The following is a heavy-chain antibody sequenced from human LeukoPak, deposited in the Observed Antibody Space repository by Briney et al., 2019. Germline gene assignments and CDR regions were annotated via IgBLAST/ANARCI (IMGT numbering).Heavy chain of an antibody. D-gene: IGHD2-15*01. CDR3: AKVPVLCSGGSCYYITEAYFDY. CDR1: GFTFSSYS. J-gene: IGHJ4*02. Sequence: PGGSLRLSCAASGFTFSSYSMNWVRQAPEKGLEWVSAISASGGTTYYADSVRGRFTISRDNSRNTLYLQINSLRAEDTALYYCAKVPVLCSGGSCYYITEAYFDYWGQGTLVTVSS. V-gene: IGHV3-23*01. CDR2: ISASGGTT.